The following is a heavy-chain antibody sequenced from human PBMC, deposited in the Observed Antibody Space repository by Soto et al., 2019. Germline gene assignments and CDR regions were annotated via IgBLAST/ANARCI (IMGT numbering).Heavy chain of an antibody. CDR3: ARDSLSTETTSWLDP. J-gene: IGHJ5*02. Sequence: QVQLVQSGAEVKKPGASVKVSCKASGYTFTNYGISWVRQAPGQGLEWMGWISAYNGDTNYAQKVQGRVTMTTDTPTSTAYMELRSLRSDDTARYYCARDSLSTETTSWLDPWGQGTLVTVSS. V-gene: IGHV1-18*04. D-gene: IGHD4-4*01. CDR2: ISAYNGDT. CDR1: GYTFTNYG.